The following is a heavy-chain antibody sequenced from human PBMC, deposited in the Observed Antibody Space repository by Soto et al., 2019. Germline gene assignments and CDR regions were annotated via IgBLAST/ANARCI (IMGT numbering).Heavy chain of an antibody. D-gene: IGHD3-16*01. V-gene: IGHV3-30*18. CDR2: ISYDGSNK. CDR3: AKEEGGDFDY. CDR1: GFTFSSYG. J-gene: IGHJ4*02. Sequence: GESLKISCAASGFTFSSYGMHWVRQAPGKGLEWVAVISYDGSNKYYADSVKGRFTISRDNSKNTLYLQMNSLRAEDTAVYYCAKEEGGDFDYWGQGTLVTVSS.